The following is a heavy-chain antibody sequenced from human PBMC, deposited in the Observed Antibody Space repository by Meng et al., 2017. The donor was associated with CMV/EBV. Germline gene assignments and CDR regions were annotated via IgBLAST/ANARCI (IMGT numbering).Heavy chain of an antibody. CDR1: GFTFSTAW. CDR2: IKSKTDGGTT. J-gene: IGHJ6*02. Sequence: GGSLRLSCAASGFTFSTAWMSWVRQAPGKGLEWVGRIKSKTDGGTTDYAAPVKGRFTISRDDSKNTLYLQMNSLKTEDTAVYYCTTTKTYYDILTGYYYYYYGMDVWGQGTTVTVSS. CDR3: TTTKTYYDILTGYYYYYYGMDV. V-gene: IGHV3-15*01. D-gene: IGHD3-9*01.